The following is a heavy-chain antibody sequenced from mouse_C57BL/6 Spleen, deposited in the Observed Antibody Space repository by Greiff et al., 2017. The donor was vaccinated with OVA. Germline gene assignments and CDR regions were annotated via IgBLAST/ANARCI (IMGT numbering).Heavy chain of an antibody. CDR1: GYTFTDYN. V-gene: IGHV1-18*01. Sequence: VQLKESGPELVKPGASVKIPCKASGYTFTDYNMDWVKQSHGKSLEWIGDINPNNGGTIYNQKFKGKATLTVDKSSSTAYMELRSLTSEDTAVYYCARSGSSYLYYYAMDYWGQGTSVTVSS. CDR3: ARSGSSYLYYYAMDY. J-gene: IGHJ4*01. D-gene: IGHD1-1*01. CDR2: INPNNGGT.